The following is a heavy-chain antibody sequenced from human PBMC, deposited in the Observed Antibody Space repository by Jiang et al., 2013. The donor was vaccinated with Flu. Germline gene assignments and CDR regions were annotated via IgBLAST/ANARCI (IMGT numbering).Heavy chain of an antibody. D-gene: IGHD3-9*01. CDR2: IIPIFGTA. CDR3: TSLPYFYYYYMDV. J-gene: IGHJ6*03. V-gene: IGHV1-69*01. CDR1: EGTFSRYT. Sequence: KKPGSSVKVSCKASEGTFSRYTINWVRQAPGQGLEWMGGIIPIFGTANYAQKFQGRVTITLTADESTATSYMELSSLTSEGTAVYYCTSLPYFYYYYMDVWGKGTTVTVSS.